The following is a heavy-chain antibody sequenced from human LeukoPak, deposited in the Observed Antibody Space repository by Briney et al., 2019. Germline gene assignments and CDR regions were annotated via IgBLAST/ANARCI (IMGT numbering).Heavy chain of an antibody. Sequence: SETLSLTCAVYGESFSGYFWNWIRQPPGKGLEWIGEINHSGSTSNHNPSLKSRVTMSVDTSKNQFSLKLSSVTAADTAVYYCARRYCTGGSCGLLDYWGQGTLVTVSS. CDR1: GESFSGYF. V-gene: IGHV4-34*01. CDR2: INHSGSTS. D-gene: IGHD2-15*01. J-gene: IGHJ4*02. CDR3: ARRYCTGGSCGLLDY.